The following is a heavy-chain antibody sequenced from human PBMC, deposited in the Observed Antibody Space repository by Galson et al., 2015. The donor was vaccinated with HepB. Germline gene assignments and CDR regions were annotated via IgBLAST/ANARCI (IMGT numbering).Heavy chain of an antibody. J-gene: IGHJ3*02. CDR1: GFTFSSYA. CDR2: ISSSGGST. CDR3: ARVRGGRGSPAMVRGVITSIEAFDI. Sequence: SLRLSCAASGFTFSSYAMSWVRQAPGKGLEWVSAISSSGGSTYYADSMKGRFTISRDNSKNTLYLQMNNLRAEDTAVYYCARVRGGRGSPAMVRGVITSIEAFDIWGQGTMVTVSS. V-gene: IGHV3-23*01. D-gene: IGHD3-10*01.